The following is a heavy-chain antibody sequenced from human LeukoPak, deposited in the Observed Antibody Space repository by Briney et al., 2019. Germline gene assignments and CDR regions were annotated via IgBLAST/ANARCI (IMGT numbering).Heavy chain of an antibody. CDR1: GYTFTVYY. CDR3: ARDGSISGYYYGGDY. CDR2: INPNSGGT. V-gene: IGHV1-2*02. D-gene: IGHD3-22*01. Sequence: ASVKVSFKASGYTFTVYYMHWVRQAPGQGLEWMGWINPNSGGTNYAQKFQGRVTMTRDTSISTAYMELGRLRSDDTAVYYCARDGSISGYYYGGDYWGQGTLVTVSS. J-gene: IGHJ4*02.